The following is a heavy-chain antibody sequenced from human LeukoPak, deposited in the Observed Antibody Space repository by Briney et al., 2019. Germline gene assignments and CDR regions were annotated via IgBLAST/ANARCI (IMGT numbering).Heavy chain of an antibody. D-gene: IGHD3-10*01. CDR1: GFTFSDAW. CDR3: ARNYYGSGSYLDY. CDR2: ISRSGSSI. V-gene: IGHV3-21*01. Sequence: GGSLRLSCVASGFTFSDAWVTWVRQAPGKGLEWVSSISRSGSSISYADSVKGRFTISRDNAKNSLYLQMSSLRAEDTAVYYCARNYYGSGSYLDYWGQGTLVTVSS. J-gene: IGHJ4*02.